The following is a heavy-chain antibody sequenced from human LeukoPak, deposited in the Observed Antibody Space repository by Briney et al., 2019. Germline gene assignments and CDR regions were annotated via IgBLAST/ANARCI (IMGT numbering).Heavy chain of an antibody. CDR3: ARHGGSYTFDL. D-gene: IGHD1-26*01. J-gene: IGHJ4*02. CDR2: MYDSGST. Sequence: SETLSLTCTVSGVSMSSYYWSWIRQPPGKGLELIGYMYDSGSTNYNPSLKSRVTISVDTSKNQFSLRLRSVTAADTAVYYCARHGGSYTFDLWGQGVLVTVSS. V-gene: IGHV4-59*01. CDR1: GVSMSSYY.